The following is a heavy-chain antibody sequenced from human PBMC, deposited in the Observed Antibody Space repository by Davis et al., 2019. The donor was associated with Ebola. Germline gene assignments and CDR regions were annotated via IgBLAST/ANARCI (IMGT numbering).Heavy chain of an antibody. J-gene: IGHJ6*02. CDR3: AKATRSAAGIWYYYYGMDV. V-gene: IGHV3-30*18. Sequence: PGGSLRLSCAASGFTFSSYGMHWVRQAPGKGLEWVAVISYDGSNKYYADSVKGRFTISRDNSKNTLYLQMNSLRAEDTAVYYCAKATRSAAGIWYYYYGMDVWGQGTTVTVSS. CDR1: GFTFSSYG. CDR2: ISYDGSNK. D-gene: IGHD6-13*01.